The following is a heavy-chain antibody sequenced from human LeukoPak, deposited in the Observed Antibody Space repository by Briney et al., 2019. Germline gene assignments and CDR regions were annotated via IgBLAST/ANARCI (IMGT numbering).Heavy chain of an antibody. Sequence: GGSLRLSCAASGFTFSSYWMSWVRQAPGKGLEWVANIKQDGSEKYYVDSVKGRFTISRDNAKNSLYLQMNSLRAEDTAVYYCARERGIAARPLDYWGQGTLVTVSS. D-gene: IGHD6-6*01. CDR2: IKQDGSEK. V-gene: IGHV3-7*01. CDR1: GFTFSSYW. J-gene: IGHJ4*02. CDR3: ARERGIAARPLDY.